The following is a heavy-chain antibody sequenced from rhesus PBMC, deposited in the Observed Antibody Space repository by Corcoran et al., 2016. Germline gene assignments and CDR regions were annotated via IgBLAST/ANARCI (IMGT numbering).Heavy chain of an antibody. J-gene: IGHJ6*01. D-gene: IGHD3S6*01. V-gene: IGHV3-16*01. CDR1: GFTFSNYW. CDR3: ARRHPTLDYCLDS. Sequence: EVQLVESGGGLVQPGGSLRLSGTASGFTFSNYWMTWVGQAPGKGLDWVGRIKHRPGGGTAAYADSVTGRFTISRDESKNTLYLQMNSLKTEDTAVYYCARRHPTLDYCLDSWGQGVVVTVSS. CDR2: IKHRPGGGTA.